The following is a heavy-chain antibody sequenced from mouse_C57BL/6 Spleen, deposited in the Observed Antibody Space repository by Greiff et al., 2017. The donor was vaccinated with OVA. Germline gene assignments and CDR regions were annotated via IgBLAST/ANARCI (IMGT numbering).Heavy chain of an antibody. CDR2: ISYDGSN. V-gene: IGHV3-6*01. Sequence: EVKLMESGPGLVKPSQSLSLTCSVTGYSITSGYYWNWIRQFPGNKLEWMGYISYDGSNNYNPSLKNRISITRDTSKNQFFLKLNSVTTEDTATYYCAKDSNYVAYWGQGTLVTVSA. J-gene: IGHJ3*01. CDR3: AKDSNYVAY. CDR1: GYSITSGYY. D-gene: IGHD2-5*01.